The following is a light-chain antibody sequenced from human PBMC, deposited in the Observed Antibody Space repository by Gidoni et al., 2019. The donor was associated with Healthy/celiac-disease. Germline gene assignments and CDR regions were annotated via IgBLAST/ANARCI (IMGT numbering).Light chain of an antibody. J-gene: IGLJ2*01. V-gene: IGLV3-1*01. CDR2: QDS. Sequence: SYELTQPPSVSVSPGLTASITCSGDEVGDKYACWYQQKPGQSPVLVIYQDSKRPSGIPERFSGSNSGNTATLTISGTQAMDEADYYCQAWDSSTAVVFGGGTKLTVL. CDR3: QAWDSSTAVV. CDR1: EVGDKY.